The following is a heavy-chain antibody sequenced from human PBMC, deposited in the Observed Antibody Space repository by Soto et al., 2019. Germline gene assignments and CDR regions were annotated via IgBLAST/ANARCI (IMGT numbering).Heavy chain of an antibody. V-gene: IGHV1-2*04. J-gene: IGHJ3*02. D-gene: IGHD2-2*01. Sequence: ASVKVSCKASGYTFTGYYMHWVRQAPGQGLEWMGWINPNSGGTNYAQKFQGWVTMTRDTSISTAYMELSRLRSDDTAVYYCAAFTRYCISTSCPSDAFDIWGKGTMGT. CDR3: AAFTRYCISTSCPSDAFDI. CDR2: INPNSGGT. CDR1: GYTFTGYY.